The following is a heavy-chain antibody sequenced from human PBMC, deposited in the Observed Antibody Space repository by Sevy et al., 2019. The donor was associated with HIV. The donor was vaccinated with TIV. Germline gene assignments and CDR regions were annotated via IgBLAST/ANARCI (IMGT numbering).Heavy chain of an antibody. D-gene: IGHD4-17*01. V-gene: IGHV1-69*13. CDR3: ARVHNDYGDYGGIDY. Sequence: ASVKVSCKASGGTFSSYAISWVRQAPGQGLEWMGGIIPVFGTANYAQKFQGRVTITADESTSTAYMELSSLRSEDTAVYYCARVHNDYGDYGGIDYWGQRTLVTVSS. CDR2: IIPVFGTA. J-gene: IGHJ4*02. CDR1: GGTFSSYA.